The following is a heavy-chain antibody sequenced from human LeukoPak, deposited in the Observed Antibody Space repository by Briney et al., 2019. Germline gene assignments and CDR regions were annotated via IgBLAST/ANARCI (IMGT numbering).Heavy chain of an antibody. V-gene: IGHV4-4*07. CDR1: GDSITRNY. CDR3: ARGSFDSSGYYVFDY. CDR2: IYNSGNT. Sequence: PSETLSLTCTVSGDSITRNYWSWIRQPAGTGLEWIGRIYNSGNTNYSPSLESRVTMSTDTSKNQFSLKLTSVTAADTAVYYCARGSFDSSGYYVFDYWGQGTLVTVSS. J-gene: IGHJ4*02. D-gene: IGHD3-22*01.